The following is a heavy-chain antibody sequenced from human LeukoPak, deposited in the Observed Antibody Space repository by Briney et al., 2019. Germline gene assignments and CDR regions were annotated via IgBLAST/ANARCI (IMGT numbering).Heavy chain of an antibody. D-gene: IGHD3-10*01. V-gene: IGHV4-34*01. J-gene: IGHJ3*02. CDR2: INHSGST. CDR3: ARNMDYYGSGPPEDAFDI. CDR1: GGSFSGYY. Sequence: SETLSLTCAVYGGSFSGYYWSWIRQPPGKGLEWIGEINHSGSTNYNPSLKSRVTISVDTSKNQFSLKLSSVTAADTAVYYCARNMDYYGSGPPEDAFDIWGQGTMVTVSS.